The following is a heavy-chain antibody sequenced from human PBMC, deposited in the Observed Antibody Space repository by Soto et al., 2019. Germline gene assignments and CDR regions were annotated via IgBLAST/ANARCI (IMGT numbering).Heavy chain of an antibody. CDR3: ARIPPPIIAEQGVFDY. CDR2: ISAYNGNT. J-gene: IGHJ4*02. D-gene: IGHD6-13*01. CDR1: GYTFTSYG. V-gene: IGHV1-18*01. Sequence: GASVKVSCKASGYTFTSYGISRVRQAPGQGLEWMGWISAYNGNTNYAQKLQGRVTMTTDTSTSTAYMELRSLRSDDTAVYYCARIPPPIIAEQGVFDYWGQGTLVTVSS.